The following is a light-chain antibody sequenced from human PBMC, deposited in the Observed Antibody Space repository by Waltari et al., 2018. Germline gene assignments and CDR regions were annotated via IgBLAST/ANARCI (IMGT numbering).Light chain of an antibody. J-gene: IGKJ1*01. CDR1: QSISTY. CDR3: QNYVRLPAT. V-gene: IGKV3-20*01. CDR2: HAA. Sequence: EIMLTQSPGTLSLSPGERATLSCKASQSISTYLAWYQQKPGKAPRLLINHAATRATGIPDRFIGSGSGTDFSLTFSRLGPEDFAVYYCQNYVRLPATFGQGTKVEIK.